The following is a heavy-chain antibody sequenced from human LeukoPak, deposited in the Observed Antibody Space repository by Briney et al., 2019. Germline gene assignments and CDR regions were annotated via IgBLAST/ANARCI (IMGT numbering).Heavy chain of an antibody. D-gene: IGHD6-19*01. CDR2: VDPEDGET. V-gene: IGHV1-69-2*01. CDR1: GYTFTDYY. CDR3: ATGVASSGWGLVD. J-gene: IGHJ4*02. Sequence: ASVKVSCKVSGYTFTDYYMHWVQQAPGKGLEWMGLVDPEDGETIYAEKFQGRVTITADTSTDTAYMELSSLRSEDTAVYYCATGVASSGWGLVDWGQGTLVTVSS.